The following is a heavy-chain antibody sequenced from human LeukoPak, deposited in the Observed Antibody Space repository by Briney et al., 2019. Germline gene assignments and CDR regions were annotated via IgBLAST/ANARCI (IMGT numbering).Heavy chain of an antibody. V-gene: IGHV4-59*08. Sequence: SETLSLTCTVSGGSISSDYWQWIRQPPGKGLEWIGYIYNSGSNNYNPSLKSRVTISVDTSKNQFSLKLTSVTAADTAAYYCATRGSWGQGTLVTVSS. CDR1: GGSISSDY. CDR2: IYNSGSN. J-gene: IGHJ5*02. D-gene: IGHD3-10*01. CDR3: ATRGS.